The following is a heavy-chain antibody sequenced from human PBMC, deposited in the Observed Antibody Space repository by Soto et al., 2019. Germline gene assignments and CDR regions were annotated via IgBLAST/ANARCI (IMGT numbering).Heavy chain of an antibody. D-gene: IGHD5-12*01. J-gene: IGHJ4*02. CDR2: IWYDGSNK. Sequence: GGSLRISCAASGFTFSSYGMHWVRQAPGKGLEWVAVIWYDGSNKYYADSVKGRFTISRDNSKNTLYLQMNSLRAEDTAVYYCARDRADSGYDFFPDYWGQGTLVTVSS. V-gene: IGHV3-33*01. CDR1: GFTFSSYG. CDR3: ARDRADSGYDFFPDY.